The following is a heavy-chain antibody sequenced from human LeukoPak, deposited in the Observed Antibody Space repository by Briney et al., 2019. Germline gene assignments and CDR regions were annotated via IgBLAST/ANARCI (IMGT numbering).Heavy chain of an antibody. V-gene: IGHV4-61*02. Sequence: SQTLSLTCTVSGGSISSGSYYWSWIRQPAGKGLEWIGRIYTSGSTNYNPSLKSRVTISVDTSKNQFSLKLSSVTAADTAAYYCAREGGSSSWYVYYYYYMDVWGKGTTVTISS. CDR3: AREGGSSSWYVYYYYYMDV. J-gene: IGHJ6*03. CDR2: IYTSGST. CDR1: GGSISSGSYY. D-gene: IGHD6-13*01.